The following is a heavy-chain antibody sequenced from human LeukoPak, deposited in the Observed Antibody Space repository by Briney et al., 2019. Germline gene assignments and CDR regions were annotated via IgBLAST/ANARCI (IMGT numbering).Heavy chain of an antibody. Sequence: ASVKVSCKASGYTFTGYYMHWVRQAPGQGLEGMGWINPNSGGTNYAQKFQGRVTMTRDTSISTAYMGLSRLRSDDTAVYYCARSYCSSTSCYAWRGSFDYWGQGTLVTVSS. V-gene: IGHV1-2*02. CDR1: GYTFTGYY. CDR3: ARSYCSSTSCYAWRGSFDY. CDR2: INPNSGGT. J-gene: IGHJ4*02. D-gene: IGHD2-2*01.